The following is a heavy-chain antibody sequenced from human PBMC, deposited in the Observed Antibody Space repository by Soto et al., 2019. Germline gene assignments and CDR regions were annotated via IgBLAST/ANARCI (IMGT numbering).Heavy chain of an antibody. J-gene: IGHJ5*02. Sequence: ASAKFSCPASGGSFGNSAINLVRQTPGQGLEWVGGFIPVYRTLNYAQKFQGRVTITADESTGTAYMTLSSLASDDTAVYYCATGVIWIGYFTVDAWGQGTRVTVSS. CDR1: GGSFGNSA. CDR2: FIPVYRTL. V-gene: IGHV1-69*13. D-gene: IGHD3-3*01. CDR3: ATGVIWIGYFTVDA.